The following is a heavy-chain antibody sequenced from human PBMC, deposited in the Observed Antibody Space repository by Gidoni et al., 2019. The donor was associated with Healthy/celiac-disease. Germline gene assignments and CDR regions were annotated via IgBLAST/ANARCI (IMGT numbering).Heavy chain of an antibody. D-gene: IGHD3-10*01. J-gene: IGHJ5*02. CDR2: IYYSGST. Sequence: QVQLQESGPGLVKPSQTLSLTCTVSGGSISSGCYYWSWIRQHPGKGLEWIGYIYYSGSTYYNPSLKSRVTISVDTSKNQFSLKLSSVTAADTAVYYCARDRYYYGSGSSKFDPWGQGTLVTVSS. CDR3: ARDRYYYGSGSSKFDP. CDR1: GGSISSGCYY. V-gene: IGHV4-31*03.